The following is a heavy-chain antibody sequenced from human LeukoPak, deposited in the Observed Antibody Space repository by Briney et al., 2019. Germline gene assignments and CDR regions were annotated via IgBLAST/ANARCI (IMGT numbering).Heavy chain of an antibody. J-gene: IGHJ4*02. Sequence: PGRSLRLSCAASGFTFSSYAMHWVRQAPGKGLEWVAVISYDGSNKYYADSVKGRLTISRDNSKNTLYLQMNSLRAEDTAVYYCAREGGIQLLWFGETSGALVYWGQGTLVTVSS. CDR3: AREGGIQLLWFGETSGALVY. D-gene: IGHD3-10*01. V-gene: IGHV3-30-3*01. CDR2: ISYDGSNK. CDR1: GFTFSSYA.